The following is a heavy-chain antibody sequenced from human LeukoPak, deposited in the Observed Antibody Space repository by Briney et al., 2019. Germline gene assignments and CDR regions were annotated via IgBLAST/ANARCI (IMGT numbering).Heavy chain of an antibody. CDR1: GGTFSSYA. CDR2: IIPIFGTA. Sequence: SVKVSCKASGGTFSSYAISWVRQAPGQGLEWMGGIIPIFGTANYAQKFQGRDTITADESTSTAYMELSSLRSEDTAVYYCARLLLLAPFHQYYYGMDVWGKGTTVTVSS. CDR3: ARLLLLAPFHQYYYGMDV. D-gene: IGHD2-15*01. V-gene: IGHV1-69*01. J-gene: IGHJ6*04.